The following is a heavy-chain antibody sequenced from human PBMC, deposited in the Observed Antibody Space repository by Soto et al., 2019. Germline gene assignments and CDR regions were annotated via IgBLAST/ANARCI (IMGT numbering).Heavy chain of an antibody. Sequence: QVQLVQSGAEVKKPGASVKVSCKASGYTFTSYYMHWVRQAPGQGLEWMGIINPSSGSTSYAQKFQGRVTMTRDTSTSTVYMELSSLRADDTAVYYCAQNYGSGEGWGQGTLVTVSS. CDR2: INPSSGST. D-gene: IGHD3-10*01. CDR3: AQNYGSGEG. V-gene: IGHV1-46*01. CDR1: GYTFTSYY. J-gene: IGHJ4*02.